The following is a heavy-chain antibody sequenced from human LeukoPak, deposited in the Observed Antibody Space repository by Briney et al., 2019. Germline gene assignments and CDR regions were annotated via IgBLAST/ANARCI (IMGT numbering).Heavy chain of an antibody. CDR2: ISGSGGST. Sequence: GGSLRLSCAASGFTFSTYAMKWVRQAPGKGLEWVSTISGSGGSTSYADSVRGRFTISRDNSYNTLYLQMNNLSAEDTAIYYCTTGGFDYWAQGTLVTVSS. J-gene: IGHJ4*02. V-gene: IGHV3-23*01. D-gene: IGHD1-14*01. CDR3: TTGGFDY. CDR1: GFTFSTYA.